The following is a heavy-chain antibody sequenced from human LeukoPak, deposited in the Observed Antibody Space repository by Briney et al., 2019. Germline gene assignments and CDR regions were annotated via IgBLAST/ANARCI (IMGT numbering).Heavy chain of an antibody. CDR2: IYYSGST. D-gene: IGHD6-13*01. CDR1: GGSISSYY. Sequence: PSETLSLTCTVSGGSISSYYWSCIRQPPGKGLEWIGYIYYSGSTNYNPSLKSRVTISVDTSKNQFSLKLSSVTAADTAVYYCARGPGGISAAGYYFDYWGQGTPVTVSS. V-gene: IGHV4-59*01. J-gene: IGHJ4*02. CDR3: ARGPGGISAAGYYFDY.